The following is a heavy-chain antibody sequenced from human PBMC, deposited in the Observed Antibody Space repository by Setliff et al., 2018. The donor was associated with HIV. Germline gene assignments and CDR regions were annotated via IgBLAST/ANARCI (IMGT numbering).Heavy chain of an antibody. D-gene: IGHD2-15*01. Sequence: SVKVSCKASGDTFNSHAISWVRQAPGQGLEWMGGIIPIFGTPNYAQKFKGRLTITADESTNTVYMELSSLRSEDTAVYYCARDSRDIVVVIAPEPEPYYYYGMDVWGEGTTVTVS. CDR3: ARDSRDIVVVIAPEPEPYYYYGMDV. J-gene: IGHJ6*02. V-gene: IGHV1-69*13. CDR2: IIPIFGTP. CDR1: GDTFNSHA.